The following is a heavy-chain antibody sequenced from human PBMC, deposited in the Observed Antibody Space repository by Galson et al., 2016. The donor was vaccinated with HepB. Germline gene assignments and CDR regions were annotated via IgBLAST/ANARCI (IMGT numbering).Heavy chain of an antibody. CDR1: GGSITSSSYY. J-gene: IGHJ6*02. CDR3: ARHGTRSTGLYYHGMDV. Sequence: SLTCTVSGGSITSSSYYWGWIRQPPGKGLEWIGTIYYSGSTYYNPSLKSRVTISVDTSKNHFSLRLSYVTAADTAVYYCARHGTRSTGLYYHGMDVWGRGTTVTVSS. CDR2: IYYSGST. V-gene: IGHV4-39*01. D-gene: IGHD1-14*01.